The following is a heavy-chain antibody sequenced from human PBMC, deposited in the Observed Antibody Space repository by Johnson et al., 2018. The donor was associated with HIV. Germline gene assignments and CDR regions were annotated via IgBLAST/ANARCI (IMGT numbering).Heavy chain of an antibody. D-gene: IGHD6-13*01. CDR1: GFTFDDYG. J-gene: IGHJ3*02. CDR2: SNWNGGST. CDR3: ARERYSSPGGHAFDI. V-gene: IGHV3-20*04. Sequence: VQLVESGGGVVRPGGSLRLSCAASGFTFDDYGMSWVRQAPGKGLEWVSGSNWNGGSTGDADSGKGRFTMSRDNSKNPLYLQMNSLRAEDTALYYCARERYSSPGGHAFDIWGQGTMVTVSS.